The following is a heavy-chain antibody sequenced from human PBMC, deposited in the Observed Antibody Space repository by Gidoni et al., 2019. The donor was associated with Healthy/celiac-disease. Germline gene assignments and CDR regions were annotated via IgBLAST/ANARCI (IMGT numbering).Heavy chain of an antibody. CDR3: ARVEPWFGELFGLMDYYYYGMDV. D-gene: IGHD3-10*01. CDR2: INPNSGGT. J-gene: IGHJ6*02. CDR1: GYTFTGYY. Sequence: QVQLVQSGAEVKKPGASVKVSCKASGYTFTGYYMHWVRQAPGQGLEWMGWINPNSGGTNYAQKLQGRVTMTRDTSISTAYMELSRLRSDDTAVYYCARVEPWFGELFGLMDYYYYGMDVWGQGTTVTVSS. V-gene: IGHV1-2*02.